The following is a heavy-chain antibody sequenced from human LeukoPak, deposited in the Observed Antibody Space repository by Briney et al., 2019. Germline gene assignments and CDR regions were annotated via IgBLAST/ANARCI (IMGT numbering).Heavy chain of an antibody. V-gene: IGHV5-10-1*01. CDR2: IDPSDSYT. J-gene: IGHJ4*02. D-gene: IGHD5-18*01. CDR3: ARHVRYSYGYGY. CDR1: GYSFTSYW. Sequence: GESLKISCKGSGYSFTSYWISWVRQMPGKGLEWMGRIDPSDSYTNYSPSFQAHVTISADKSISTAYLQWSSLKASDTAMYYCARHVRYSYGYGYWGQGTLVTVSS.